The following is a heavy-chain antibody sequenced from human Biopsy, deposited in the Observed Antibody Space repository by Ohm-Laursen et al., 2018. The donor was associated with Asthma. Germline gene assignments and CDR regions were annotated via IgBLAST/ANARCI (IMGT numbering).Heavy chain of an antibody. CDR2: IFAANSET. J-gene: IGHJ4*02. CDR1: GYTFGDSW. D-gene: IGHD1-7*01. Sequence: ESLRISCKAFGYTFGDSWIGWVRKMPGKGLKWLGIIFAANSETKYSPSFQGQVPISADMSIRTAFLQWSSLKASDTAIDYCARFIDGTFFVDYWGQGTLVTVSS. V-gene: IGHV5-51*01. CDR3: ARFIDGTFFVDY.